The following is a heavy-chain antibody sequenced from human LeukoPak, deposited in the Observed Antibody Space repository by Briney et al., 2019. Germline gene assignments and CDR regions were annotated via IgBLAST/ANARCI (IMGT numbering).Heavy chain of an antibody. CDR1: GFTFSSYA. Sequence: PGGSLRLSCAASGFTFSSYAMSWVRQAPGKGLEWVSAISGSGGSTYYADSVKGRYTISRDNSKNTLYLQMNSLRAEDTAVYYCAKDHHSTSCTDYWGQGTLVTVPS. CDR3: AKDHHSTSCTDY. CDR2: ISGSGGST. V-gene: IGHV3-23*01. J-gene: IGHJ4*02. D-gene: IGHD2-2*01.